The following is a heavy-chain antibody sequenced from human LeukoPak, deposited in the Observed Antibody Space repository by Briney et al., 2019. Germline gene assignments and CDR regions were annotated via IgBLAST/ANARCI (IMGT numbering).Heavy chain of an antibody. D-gene: IGHD3-9*01. V-gene: IGHV6-1*01. CDR1: GDSVSSNNGA. J-gene: IGHJ4*02. Sequence: SQTLSLTCAISGDSVSSNNGAWNWIRQSPSRGLEWLGRTYYRPKWYNDYAESLISRITISPVTSKNQFSLQLYSVTPEDTAVYYCARDVGTTGWHTFDYWGQGTLVTVPS. CDR3: ARDVGTTGWHTFDY. CDR2: TYYRPKWYN.